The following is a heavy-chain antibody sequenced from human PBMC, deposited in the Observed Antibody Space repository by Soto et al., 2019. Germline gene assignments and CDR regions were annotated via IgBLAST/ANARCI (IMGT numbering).Heavy chain of an antibody. CDR3: VAIGGWEMLNDFDY. Sequence: GGSLRLSCAASGFTFSNYAMDWVRQAPGKGLEWVSYISSSSNTIYYADSVKGRFTISRDNAKSSIYLQMNSLRDEDTAVYYCVAIGGWEMLNDFDYWGQGTLVTVSS. J-gene: IGHJ4*02. V-gene: IGHV3-48*02. CDR1: GFTFSNYA. D-gene: IGHD6-19*01. CDR2: ISSSSNTI.